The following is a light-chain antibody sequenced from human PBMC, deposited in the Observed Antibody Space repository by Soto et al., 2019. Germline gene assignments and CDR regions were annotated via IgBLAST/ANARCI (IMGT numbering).Light chain of an antibody. Sequence: EVVLTQSPATLSVSPGEVVTLSCRASQGIGDTLAWYQHKPGQTPGLFIYDTFAGTTGVPARFSGRMPGLEITPTITSLQSEDFAIYYCQRYNNWPLTFGGGTKGDI. CDR1: QGIGDT. CDR3: QRYNNWPLT. CDR2: DTF. V-gene: IGKV3-15*01. J-gene: IGKJ4*01.